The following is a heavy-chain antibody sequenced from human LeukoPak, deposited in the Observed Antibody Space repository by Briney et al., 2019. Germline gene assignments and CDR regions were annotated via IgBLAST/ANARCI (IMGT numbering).Heavy chain of an antibody. J-gene: IGHJ4*02. V-gene: IGHV3-11*01. CDR2: ISSSGSTI. CDR1: GFTFSDYY. D-gene: IGHD3-22*01. Sequence: GGSLRLSCAASGFTFSDYYMSWIRQAPGKGLEWVSYISSSGSTIYYADSVKGRFTISRDNAKNSLYLQMNSLRAEDTAVYYCARDALDYYDSSGYADYWGQGTLVTVSS. CDR3: ARDALDYYDSSGYADY.